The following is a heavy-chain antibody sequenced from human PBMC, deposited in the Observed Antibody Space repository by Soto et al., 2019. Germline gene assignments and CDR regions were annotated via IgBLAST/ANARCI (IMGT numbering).Heavy chain of an antibody. J-gene: IGHJ3*02. D-gene: IGHD3-3*01. CDR1: GYTLTSYG. CDR3: ARDKLAYDFWSGYYSLGPDAFDI. V-gene: IGHV1-18*01. CDR2: ISAYNGNT. Sequence: ASVKVSCKASGYTLTSYGISWVRQAPGQGLEWMGWISAYNGNTNYAQKLQGRVTMTTDTSTSTAYMELRSLRSDDTAVYYCARDKLAYDFWSGYYSLGPDAFDIWGQGTMVTVSS.